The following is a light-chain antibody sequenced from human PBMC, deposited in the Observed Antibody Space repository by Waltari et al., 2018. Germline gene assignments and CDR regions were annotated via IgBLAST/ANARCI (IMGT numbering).Light chain of an antibody. Sequence: DIQMTESPYSVSASVGDTVNIFCRASQSISTWLAWHQQKPGKAPKLLIYAASSLQSEVPSRFSGSGSGTDFTLTISSLQPEDFATYFCQQADSFPITFGQGTRVEI. V-gene: IGKV1D-12*01. CDR1: QSISTW. J-gene: IGKJ5*01. CDR3: QQADSFPIT. CDR2: AAS.